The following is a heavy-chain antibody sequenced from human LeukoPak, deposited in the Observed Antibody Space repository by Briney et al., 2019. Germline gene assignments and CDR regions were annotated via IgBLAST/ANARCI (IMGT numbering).Heavy chain of an antibody. J-gene: IGHJ5*02. CDR2: INHSGST. V-gene: IGHV4-34*01. CDR3: ARGRRYCSSTSCYRWFDP. CDR1: GGSFSGYY. Sequence: SETLSLTCAVYGGSFSGYYWSWIRQPPGKGLEWIGEINHSGSTNYNPSLKCRVTISVDTSKNQFSLKLSSVTAADTAVYYCARGRRYCSSTSCYRWFDPWGQGTLVTVSS. D-gene: IGHD2-2*02.